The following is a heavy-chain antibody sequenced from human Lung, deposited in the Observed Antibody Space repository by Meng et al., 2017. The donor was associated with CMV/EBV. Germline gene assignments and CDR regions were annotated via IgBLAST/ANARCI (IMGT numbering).Heavy chain of an antibody. Sequence: GGSLRLXCAVSGIDFSSYGMVWVRQAPGKGLEWVAFIRYDGSNKYYGDSVKGRFTISRDNSKNTLYLQMNSLRIEDTAVYYCARDIRGSDYYYGMDVWGQGTTVTVSS. V-gene: IGHV3-30*02. CDR2: IRYDGSNK. CDR3: ARDIRGSDYYYGMDV. D-gene: IGHD3-10*01. CDR1: GIDFSSYG. J-gene: IGHJ6*02.